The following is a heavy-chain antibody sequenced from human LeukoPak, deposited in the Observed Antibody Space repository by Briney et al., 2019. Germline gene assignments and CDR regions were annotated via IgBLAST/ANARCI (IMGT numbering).Heavy chain of an antibody. CDR2: INTDGSST. D-gene: IGHD1-26*01. CDR1: RFTFSRYR. J-gene: IGHJ4*02. Sequence: GGSLRLSCAASRFTFSRYRMHWVRQAPGKGLVWVSRINTDGSSTSYADSVKGRFTISRDNAKNTLYLQMNSLSAEDTAGYYCARAIVGAPAVDYWGQGALVTVSS. V-gene: IGHV3-74*01. CDR3: ARAIVGAPAVDY.